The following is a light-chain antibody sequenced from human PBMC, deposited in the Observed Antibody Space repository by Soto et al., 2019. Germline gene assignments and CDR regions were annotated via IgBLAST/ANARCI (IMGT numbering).Light chain of an antibody. CDR2: DAS. CDR3: QQRSNWPRT. CDR1: QSVSNNY. Sequence: ENVLTQSPGTLSLSPGERATLSCRASQSVSNNYLAWYQQKPGQAPRLLIYDASNRATGIPARFSGSGSGTDFTLTISSLEPEDFAVYYCQQRSNWPRTFGQGTKVDIK. V-gene: IGKV3-11*01. J-gene: IGKJ1*01.